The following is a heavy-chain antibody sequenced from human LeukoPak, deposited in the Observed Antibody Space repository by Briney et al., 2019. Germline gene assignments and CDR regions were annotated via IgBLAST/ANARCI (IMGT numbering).Heavy chain of an antibody. CDR1: NYSLSSGYY. D-gene: IGHD6-13*01. CDR2: IYHSGNT. Sequence: PSETLSLTCTVSNYSLSSGYYWAWIRPPPGKGLEGIGNIYHSGNTYYNPSLKSLVNLSVDTSENQFSLKLSSVTAADTAVYYCAGTYSLYDPFDIWGQGTMVTVSS. V-gene: IGHV4-38-2*02. CDR3: AGTYSLYDPFDI. J-gene: IGHJ3*02.